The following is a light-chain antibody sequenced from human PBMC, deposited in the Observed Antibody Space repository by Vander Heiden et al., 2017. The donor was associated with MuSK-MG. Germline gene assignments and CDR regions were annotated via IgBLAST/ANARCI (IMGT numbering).Light chain of an antibody. J-gene: IGLJ2*01. CDR2: DVS. CDR3: SSYTSSSTVV. Sequence: SALTQPASGSGSPGQSITISCTGTSSDVGGYNYVSWYQQHPGKAPKLMIYDVSNRPSGVSNRFSGSKSGNTASLTISGLQAEDEADYYCSSYTSSSTVVFGGGTKLTVL. CDR1: SSDVGGYNY. V-gene: IGLV2-14*01.